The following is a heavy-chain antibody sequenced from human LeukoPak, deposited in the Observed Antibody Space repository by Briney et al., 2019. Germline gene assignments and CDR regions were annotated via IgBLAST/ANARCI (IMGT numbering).Heavy chain of an antibody. D-gene: IGHD3-22*01. CDR3: ARHYRYDSSGYAFDI. CDR2: IYYSGST. V-gene: IGHV4-59*08. Sequence: PSETLSLTCTVSGGSISSYYWSWIRPPPGKGLEWSGYIYYSGSTNYNPSLKSRVTISVDTSKNEFSLKLRSVTAADTAVYYCARHYRYDSSGYAFDIWGQGTMVTVSS. J-gene: IGHJ3*02. CDR1: GGSISSYY.